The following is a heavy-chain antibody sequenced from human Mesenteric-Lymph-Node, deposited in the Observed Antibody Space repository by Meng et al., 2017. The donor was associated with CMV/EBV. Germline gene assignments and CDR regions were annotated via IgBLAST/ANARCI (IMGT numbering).Heavy chain of an antibody. J-gene: IGHJ4*02. CDR2: ISGYNGNR. CDR3: ARDKGDIRDRTAAGFYFDY. V-gene: IGHV1-18*01. D-gene: IGHD6-13*01. Sequence: ASVKVSCKAPGYTFTNYGITWVRQAPGQGLEWMGWISGYNGNRNYAQKFQARVTMTTDTSTSTAYMELSRLRSDDTAVYYCARDKGDIRDRTAAGFYFDYWGQGTLVTVSS. CDR1: GYTFTNYG.